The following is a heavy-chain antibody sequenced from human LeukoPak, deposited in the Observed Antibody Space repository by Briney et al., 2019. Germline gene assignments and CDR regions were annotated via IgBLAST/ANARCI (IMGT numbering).Heavy chain of an antibody. V-gene: IGHV3-23*01. CDR3: AKASWVSSTDAVR. D-gene: IGHD3-16*01. CDR1: GFTFSGYA. CDR2: ISVDGSHT. J-gene: IGHJ4*02. Sequence: GGSLRLSCAASGFTFSGYAMSWVRQAPGKGLEWVSAISVDGSHTYYADSVKGRFTLSSDSSRNTVYFQLNNLRVEDTAIYYCAKASWVSSTDAVRWGQGTLVTVSS.